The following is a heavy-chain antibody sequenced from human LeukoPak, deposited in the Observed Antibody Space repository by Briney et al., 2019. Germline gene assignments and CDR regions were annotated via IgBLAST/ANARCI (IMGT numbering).Heavy chain of an antibody. J-gene: IGHJ4*02. D-gene: IGHD4-17*01. CDR1: GGSFSGYY. V-gene: IGHV4-4*07. CDR2: IHTSGST. Sequence: SETLSLTCAVYGGSFSGYYWSWIRQSAGKGLEWIGRIHTSGSTNYNPSLQSRLTMSLDTSKNQFSLKLTSVTAADTAVYYCARDHRSGMTTVSTGFDYWGQGTLVTVSS. CDR3: ARDHRSGMTTVSTGFDY.